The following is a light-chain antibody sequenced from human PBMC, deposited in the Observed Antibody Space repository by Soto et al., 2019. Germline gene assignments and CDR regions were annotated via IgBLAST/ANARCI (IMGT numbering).Light chain of an antibody. V-gene: IGLV1-36*01. CDR2: YDD. Sequence: VLAQPPSGYEATGQGVTIPCSGRSSNTGNNAVNWYQQLPGKAPKLLIYYDDLLPSGVSDRFSGSKSGTSASLAISGLQSEVEADYYCAAWDDSLNGRYVFGTGTKSPS. CDR1: SSNTGNNA. J-gene: IGLJ1*01. CDR3: AAWDDSLNGRYV.